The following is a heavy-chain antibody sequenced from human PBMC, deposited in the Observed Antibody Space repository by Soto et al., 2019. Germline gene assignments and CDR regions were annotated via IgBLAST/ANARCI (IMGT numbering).Heavy chain of an antibody. D-gene: IGHD5-12*01. CDR1: GFTFTSYA. CDR3: ARDPKDGYPANGMDV. CDR2: ISAYNDNT. J-gene: IGHJ6*02. Sequence: ASVKVSCKASGFTFTSYAISWVRQAPGQGLEWMGWISAYNDNTNYAQKLQGRVTMTTDTSTSTAYMELRSLRSDDMAVYYCARDPKDGYPANGMDVWGQGTTVTVSS. V-gene: IGHV1-18*03.